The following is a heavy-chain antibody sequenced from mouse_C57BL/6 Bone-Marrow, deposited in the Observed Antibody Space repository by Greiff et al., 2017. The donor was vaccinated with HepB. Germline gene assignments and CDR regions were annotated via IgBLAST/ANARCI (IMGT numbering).Heavy chain of an antibody. V-gene: IGHV1-50*01. D-gene: IGHD2-2*01. Sequence: QVQLQQSGAELVKPGASVKLSCKASGYTFTSYWMQWVKQRPGQGLEWIGEIDPSDSYTNYNQKFKGKATLTVDTSSSTAYMQLSSLTSEDSAVYYCARFRGTTMVTTDWGQGTTLTVSS. CDR3: ARFRGTTMVTTD. J-gene: IGHJ2*01. CDR1: GYTFTSYW. CDR2: IDPSDSYT.